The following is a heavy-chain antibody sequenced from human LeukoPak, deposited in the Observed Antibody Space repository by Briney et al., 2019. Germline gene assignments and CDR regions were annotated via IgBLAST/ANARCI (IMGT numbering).Heavy chain of an antibody. J-gene: IGHJ4*02. CDR3: AGLGPRALFSPRGYFDY. CDR2: SDPEDGET. V-gene: IGHV1-24*01. D-gene: IGHD2/OR15-2a*01. Sequence: ASVKVSRKVSGYILTELYMHWVRQAPGKGLEWMGGSDPEDGETIYAQKFQGRVTLTEDTSTDTAYMELSSLRSEDTAVYYCAGLGPRALFSPRGYFDYWGQGTLVTVSS. CDR1: GYILTELY.